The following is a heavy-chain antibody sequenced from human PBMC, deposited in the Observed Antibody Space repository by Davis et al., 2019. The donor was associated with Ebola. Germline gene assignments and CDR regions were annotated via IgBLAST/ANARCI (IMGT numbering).Heavy chain of an antibody. D-gene: IGHD3-22*01. CDR1: GGSISSSSYY. CDR3: ARDRSYDSSGYYDY. Sequence: SETLSLTCTVSGGSISSSSYYWGWIRQPPGKGLEWIGEITHGGRTNYNPSLKSRVTISVDTSKNQFSLKLSSVTAADTAVYYCARDRSYDSSGYYDYWGQGTLVTVSS. J-gene: IGHJ4*02. CDR2: ITHGGRT. V-gene: IGHV4-39*07.